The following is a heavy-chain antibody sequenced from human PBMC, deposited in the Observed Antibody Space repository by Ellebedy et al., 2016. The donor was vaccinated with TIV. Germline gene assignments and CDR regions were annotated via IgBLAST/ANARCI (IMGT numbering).Heavy chain of an antibody. Sequence: GESLKISCVASGFSFSTSWMGWVRQAPGKGLEWVAHIDRNGNERYLVESVRGRFSVSRDNAKKTLSLEMDSLRVDDTAMYYCARGGLTNFDLWGQGAQVAVSS. CDR2: IDRNGNER. J-gene: IGHJ4*02. CDR3: ARGGLTNFDL. V-gene: IGHV3-7*01. CDR1: GFSFSTSW. D-gene: IGHD5-12*01.